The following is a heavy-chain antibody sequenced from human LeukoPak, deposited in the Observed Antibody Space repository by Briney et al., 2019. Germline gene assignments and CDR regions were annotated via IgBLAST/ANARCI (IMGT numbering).Heavy chain of an antibody. D-gene: IGHD2-2*01. V-gene: IGHV4-4*07. CDR2: IYTSGST. Sequence: PSETLSLTCTVSGASISSYYWTWIRQPVGKGLEWIGRIYTSGSTNYNPSLKSRVAMSVDTSKNQFSLKLSSVTAADTAVYYCARLSADSSSSRGFDYWGQGTLVTVSS. CDR3: ARLSADSSSSRGFDY. J-gene: IGHJ4*02. CDR1: GASISSYY.